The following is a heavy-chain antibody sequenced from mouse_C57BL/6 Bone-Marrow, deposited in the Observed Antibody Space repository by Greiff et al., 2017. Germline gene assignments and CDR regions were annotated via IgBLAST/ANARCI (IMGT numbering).Heavy chain of an antibody. D-gene: IGHD1-1*01. CDR3: TRDYYGSSYFDY. Sequence: EVQLQQSGAELVRPGASVKLSCTASGFNITDDYMHWVKQRPEQGLEWIGWLDPENGDTEYASKFQGKAPITADTSSNTADLQLSSLTSEATDVYYCTRDYYGSSYFDYWGQGTTLTVSS. CDR1: GFNITDDY. V-gene: IGHV14-4*01. CDR2: LDPENGDT. J-gene: IGHJ2*01.